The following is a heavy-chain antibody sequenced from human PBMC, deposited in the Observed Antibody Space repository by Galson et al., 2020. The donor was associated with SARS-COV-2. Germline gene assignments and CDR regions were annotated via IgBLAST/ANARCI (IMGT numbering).Heavy chain of an antibody. V-gene: IGHV1-18*04. CDR2: ISAYNGNT. Sequence: ASVKVSCKASGYTFTSYGISWVRQAPGQGLEWMGWISAYNGNTNYAQKLQGRVTMTTDTSTSTAYMELRSLRSDDTAVYYCARDSGDYYDILTGYGFFDYWGQGTLVTVSS. D-gene: IGHD3-9*01. CDR3: ARDSGDYYDILTGYGFFDY. CDR1: GYTFTSYG. J-gene: IGHJ4*02.